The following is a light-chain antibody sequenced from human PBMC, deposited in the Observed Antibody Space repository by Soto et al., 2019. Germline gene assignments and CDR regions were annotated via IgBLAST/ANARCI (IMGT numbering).Light chain of an antibody. CDR1: SSDVGGYNY. CDR3: SSYTSSSTLV. CDR2: EVS. J-gene: IGLJ2*01. Sequence: QSALTQPASVSGSPGRSITISCTGSSSDVGGYNYVSWYQQHPGKAPKLMIYEVSNRPSGISNRFSGSKSGNTASLTLSGLQAEDEADYYCSSYTSSSTLVFGGGTKLTVL. V-gene: IGLV2-14*01.